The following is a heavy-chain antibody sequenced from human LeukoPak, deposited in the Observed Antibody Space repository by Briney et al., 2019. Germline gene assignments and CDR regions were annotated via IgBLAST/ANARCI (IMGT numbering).Heavy chain of an antibody. V-gene: IGHV3-23*01. CDR3: AKDQAGYNFWSDS. CDR2: ISGSGGST. J-gene: IGHJ4*02. CDR1: GFTFSSYA. D-gene: IGHD3-3*01. Sequence: TGGSLTLSCAVSGFTFSSYAMSWVRQPPAKGLEWVSAISGSGGSTYYADSVKGPCTIIRENSKNTLFPQMKSLRAADTGVYYFAKDQAGYNFWSDSWGEGALATVSS.